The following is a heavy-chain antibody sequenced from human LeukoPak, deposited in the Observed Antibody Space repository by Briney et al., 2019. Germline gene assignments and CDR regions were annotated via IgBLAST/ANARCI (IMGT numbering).Heavy chain of an antibody. CDR3: TTHHTFYQDSSGYYRGFDN. CDR2: IKSKADGGTT. CDR1: GFTFSNAW. D-gene: IGHD3-22*01. V-gene: IGHV3-15*01. J-gene: IGHJ4*02. Sequence: GGSLRLSCAASGFTFSNAWMNWVRQAPGKGLEWVGRIKSKADGGTTDYATPVKGRFTISRDDSKNTLYLQMNGLKTEDTAVYYCTTHHTFYQDSSGYYRGFDNWGQGTLVTVYS.